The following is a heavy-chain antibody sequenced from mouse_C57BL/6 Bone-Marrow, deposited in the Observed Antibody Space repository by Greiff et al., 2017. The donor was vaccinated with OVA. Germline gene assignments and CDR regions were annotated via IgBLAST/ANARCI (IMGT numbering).Heavy chain of an antibody. D-gene: IGHD1-1*01. V-gene: IGHV14-3*01. Sequence: EVQLQQSVAELVRPGASVKLSCTASGFNIKNTYMHWVNQRPEQGLEWIGRIDTANDNTKYAPKFQGKGTMSADTSSHSCNLQLSSLSSYDTAVYCCARGNFVSSFYAMDYWGQGTSVTVSS. CDR2: IDTANDNT. CDR1: GFNIKNTY. J-gene: IGHJ4*01. CDR3: ARGNFVSSFYAMDY.